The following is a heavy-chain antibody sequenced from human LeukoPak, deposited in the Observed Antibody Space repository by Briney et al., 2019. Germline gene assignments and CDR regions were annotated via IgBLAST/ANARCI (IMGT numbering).Heavy chain of an antibody. D-gene: IGHD6-13*01. Sequence: SGPTLVKPTQTLTLTCAFSGFSLGTRGVGVGWVRQPPGKAVEWLALIYWKANKRYGPSLKSRLTITTDTYKTQVVLTMTSMDPVDTATYYCANTVSHWGQLVRDYSDYWGQGTLVTVSS. CDR2: IYWKANK. CDR1: GFSLGTRGVG. CDR3: ANTVSHWGQLVRDYSDY. J-gene: IGHJ4*02. V-gene: IGHV2-5*01.